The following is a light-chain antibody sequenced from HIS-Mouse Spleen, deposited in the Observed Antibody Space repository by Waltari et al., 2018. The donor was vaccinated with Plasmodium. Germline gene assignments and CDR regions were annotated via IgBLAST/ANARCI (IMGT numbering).Light chain of an antibody. CDR1: SSDVGGYNY. CDR3: CSYAGSYTLV. Sequence: QSALTQPRSVSGSPGQSVTISCTGTSSDVGGYNYVSWDQQHPGKAPKLMIYDVSKLPSGVPDRFSGSKSGNTASLTISGLQAEDEADYYCCSYAGSYTLVFGGGTKLTVL. V-gene: IGLV2-11*01. J-gene: IGLJ2*01. CDR2: DVS.